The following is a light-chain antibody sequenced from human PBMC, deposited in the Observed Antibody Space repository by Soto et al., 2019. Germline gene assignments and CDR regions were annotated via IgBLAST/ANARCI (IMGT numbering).Light chain of an antibody. CDR1: QSVGSY. CDR2: DAS. J-gene: IGKJ2*01. Sequence: EIVLTQSPVTLSLSPGERATLSCRASQSVGSYLGWYQQKPGQAPRLLIYDASNRATGIPARFSGSGSGTDFTLTISSLEPEDFAVYYCQQRINWPYTFGQGTNLEIK. V-gene: IGKV3-11*01. CDR3: QQRINWPYT.